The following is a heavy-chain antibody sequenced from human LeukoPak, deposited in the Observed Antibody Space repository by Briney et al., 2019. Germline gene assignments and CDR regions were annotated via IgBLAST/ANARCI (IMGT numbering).Heavy chain of an antibody. Sequence: SETLSLTCTVSGGSISSYYWSWIRQPPGKGLEWVGYIYYSESTNYNPSLKSRVTISVDTSKNQFSLKLSSVTAADTAVYYCARGYGSGSYYNANYYYYMDVWGKGTTVTISS. CDR1: GGSISSYY. CDR3: ARGYGSGSYYNANYYYYMDV. V-gene: IGHV4-59*01. J-gene: IGHJ6*03. D-gene: IGHD3-10*01. CDR2: IYYSEST.